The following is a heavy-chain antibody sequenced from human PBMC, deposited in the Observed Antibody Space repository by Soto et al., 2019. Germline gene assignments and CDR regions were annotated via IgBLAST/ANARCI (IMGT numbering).Heavy chain of an antibody. CDR3: TEDVLVGFYYGSGHES. Sequence: EVHLLESGGGLIEPGGSRRLSCAASGFSFGSYAMSWFRQAPGRGLAWVSTISATGGSTYYADSVKGRFTISRDYSKNILYLQMNIMRVEDTAIYHCTEDVLVGFYYGSGHESWGQGTLV. CDR1: GFSFGSYA. D-gene: IGHD3-10*01. J-gene: IGHJ4*02. CDR2: ISATGGST. V-gene: IGHV3-23*01.